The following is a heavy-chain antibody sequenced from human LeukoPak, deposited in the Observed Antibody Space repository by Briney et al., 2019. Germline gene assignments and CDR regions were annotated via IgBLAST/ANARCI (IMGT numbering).Heavy chain of an antibody. CDR3: ARSETTYYYDSSVYFYYYGMDV. D-gene: IGHD3-22*01. CDR2: IKQDGSEK. Sequence: GGSLRLSCAASGFTFSNYWMTWVRQAPGKGLEWVANIKQDGSEKYYVDSVKGRFTISRDNAKNSLYLQMNSLRAEDTAVYYCARSETTYYYDSSVYFYYYGMDVWGQGTTVTASS. CDR1: GFTFSNYW. J-gene: IGHJ6*02. V-gene: IGHV3-7*01.